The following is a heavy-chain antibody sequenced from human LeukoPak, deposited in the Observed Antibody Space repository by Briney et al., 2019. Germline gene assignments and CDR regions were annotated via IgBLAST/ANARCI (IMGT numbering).Heavy chain of an antibody. V-gene: IGHV4-61*02. CDR2: IYTSGST. CDR1: GGSISSGSCY. CDR3: ARAKAALDAFDI. D-gene: IGHD2-15*01. Sequence: PSETLSLTXTVSGGSISSGSCYWSWIRQPAGKGLEWIGRIYTSGSTNYNPSLKSRVTISVDTSKNQFSLKLSSVTAADTAVYYCARAKAALDAFDIWGQGTMVTVSS. J-gene: IGHJ3*02.